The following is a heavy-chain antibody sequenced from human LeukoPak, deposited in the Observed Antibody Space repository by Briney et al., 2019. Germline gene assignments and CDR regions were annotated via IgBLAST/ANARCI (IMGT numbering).Heavy chain of an antibody. D-gene: IGHD3-3*01. Sequence: PGGSLRLSCVASGFTLSSYEMNWVRQAPGKGLEWLSYISGSGGSIFYADSVKGRFTVSRDNAKNSVYLQMNSLRAEDTAIYYCAGDKEIVVTMDGGDYWGQGTLVTVSS. V-gene: IGHV3-48*03. CDR1: GFTLSSYE. CDR2: ISGSGGSI. J-gene: IGHJ4*02. CDR3: AGDKEIVVTMDGGDY.